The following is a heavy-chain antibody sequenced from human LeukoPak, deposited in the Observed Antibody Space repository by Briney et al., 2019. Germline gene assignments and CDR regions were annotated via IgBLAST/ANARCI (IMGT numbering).Heavy chain of an antibody. CDR1: GYSISSGYY. CDR2: IYHSGST. D-gene: IGHD5-24*01. J-gene: IGHJ4*02. CDR3: AGARLNYPFAF. Sequence: PSETLSLTCTVSGYSISSGYYWGWIRQPPGKGLEWIGSIYHSGSTYYNPSLKSRVTISVDTSKNQFSLKLSSVTAADTAVYFCAGARLNYPFAFWGQGTLVPVSS. V-gene: IGHV4-38-2*02.